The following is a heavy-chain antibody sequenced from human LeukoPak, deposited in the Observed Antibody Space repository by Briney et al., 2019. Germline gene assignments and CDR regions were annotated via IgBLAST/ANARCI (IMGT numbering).Heavy chain of an antibody. Sequence: ASVKVSCKASGYTFTGYYMLWVRQAPGQGLEWMGWINPNSGGTNYAQKFQGRVTMTRDTSISTAYMELSRLRSDDTAVYYCAREKFGEYDPPAFDPWGQGTLVTVSS. CDR1: GYTFTGYY. CDR2: INPNSGGT. J-gene: IGHJ5*02. V-gene: IGHV1-2*02. D-gene: IGHD3-10*01. CDR3: AREKFGEYDPPAFDP.